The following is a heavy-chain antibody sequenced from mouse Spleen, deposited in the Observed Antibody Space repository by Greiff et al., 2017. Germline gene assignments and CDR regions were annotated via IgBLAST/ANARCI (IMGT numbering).Heavy chain of an antibody. CDR3: ARRRDYGSRRAMDY. J-gene: IGHJ4*01. V-gene: IGHV1-18*01. D-gene: IGHD1-1*01. Sequence: EVQLQQSGPELVKPGASVKIPCKASGYTFTDYNMDWVKQSHGKSLEWIGDINPNNGGTIYNQKFKGKATLTVDKSSSTAYMELRSLTSEDTAVYYCARRRDYGSRRAMDYWGQGTSVTVSS. CDR1: GYTFTDYN. CDR2: INPNNGGT.